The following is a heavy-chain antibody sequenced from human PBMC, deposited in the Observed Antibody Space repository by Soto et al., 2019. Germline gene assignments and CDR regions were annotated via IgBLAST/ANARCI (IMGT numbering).Heavy chain of an antibody. V-gene: IGHV3-66*01. CDR2: IHSGGST. CDR3: ARGRYYDSSGYAFDI. D-gene: IGHD3-22*01. CDR1: GFTVSSNF. J-gene: IGHJ3*02. Sequence: GGSLRLSCAASGFTVSSNFMTWVRQAPGKGLEWVSVIHSGGSTYYADFLKGRFIISRDNSKNTLYLQMNSLRAADTAVYYCARGRYYDSSGYAFDIWGQGTMVTVSS.